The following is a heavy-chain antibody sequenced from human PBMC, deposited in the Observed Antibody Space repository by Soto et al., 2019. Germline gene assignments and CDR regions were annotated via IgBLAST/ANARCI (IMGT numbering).Heavy chain of an antibody. Sequence: SETLSLTCTVPGGSISSYYWSWIRQPPGKGLEWIGYIYYSGSTNCNPSLKSRVTISVDTSKIQFSLKLSSVTAADTAVYYCARRYGPGFDYWGQGTLVTVS. D-gene: IGHD4-17*01. CDR1: GGSISSYY. V-gene: IGHV4-59*08. CDR3: ARRYGPGFDY. CDR2: IYYSGST. J-gene: IGHJ4*02.